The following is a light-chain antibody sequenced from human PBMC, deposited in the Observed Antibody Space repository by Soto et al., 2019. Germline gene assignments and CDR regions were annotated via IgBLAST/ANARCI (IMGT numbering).Light chain of an antibody. CDR3: QQSYRSPYT. J-gene: IGKJ2*01. CDR2: AAS. Sequence: DIQLTQSPSSLSASIGDRVTITCRASQSIDTYLNWYQQKPGKAPKNLIYAASTLQSGVPSRFSGSGSETDFTLTINSLRPEDFATYYCQQSYRSPYTFGQGTNLEIK. CDR1: QSIDTY. V-gene: IGKV1-39*01.